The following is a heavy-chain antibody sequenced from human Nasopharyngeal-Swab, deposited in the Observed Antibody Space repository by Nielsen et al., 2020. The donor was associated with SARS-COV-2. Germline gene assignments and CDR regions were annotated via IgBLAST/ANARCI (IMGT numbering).Heavy chain of an antibody. Sequence: GGSLRLSCAASGFTFSSYGMHWVRQAPGKGLEWVAVISYDGSNKYYADSMKGRFTISRDNSKNTLYLQMNSLRAEDTAVYYCAKERYGDYDYGTDVWGQGTTVTVSS. V-gene: IGHV3-30*18. J-gene: IGHJ6*02. D-gene: IGHD4-17*01. CDR1: GFTFSSYG. CDR3: AKERYGDYDYGTDV. CDR2: ISYDGSNK.